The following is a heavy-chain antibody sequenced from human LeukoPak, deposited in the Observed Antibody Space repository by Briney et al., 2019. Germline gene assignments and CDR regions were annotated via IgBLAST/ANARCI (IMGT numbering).Heavy chain of an antibody. CDR2: IMFDGSNE. CDR3: AKDLGPYYGSGSQCDY. J-gene: IGHJ4*02. V-gene: IGHV3-30*02. CDR1: GFTSSSYT. D-gene: IGHD3-10*01. Sequence: GGSLRLSCAVSGFTSSSYTMHWVRQTPGKGLEWVAIIMFDGSNEYYADSVKGRFTISRDTSKNTLYLQMNSLRAEDTAVYYCAKDLGPYYGSGSQCDYWGQGTLVTVSS.